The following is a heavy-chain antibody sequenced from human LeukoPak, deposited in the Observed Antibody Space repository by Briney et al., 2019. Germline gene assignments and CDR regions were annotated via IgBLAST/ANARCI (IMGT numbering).Heavy chain of an antibody. J-gene: IGHJ4*02. Sequence: GGSLRLSCAASGFTFDDYGMSWVRHAPGKGLEWVSGINWDGGSTGYADSVRGRFTISRDNAKNSLYLQMNSLRAEDTALYHCARDAEFGGGNDYWGQGTLVTVSS. CDR3: ARDAEFGGGNDY. CDR1: GFTFDDYG. D-gene: IGHD3-16*01. CDR2: INWDGGST. V-gene: IGHV3-20*01.